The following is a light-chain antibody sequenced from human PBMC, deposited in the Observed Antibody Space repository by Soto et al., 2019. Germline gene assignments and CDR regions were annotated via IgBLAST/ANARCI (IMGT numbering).Light chain of an antibody. Sequence: DIQMAQSPSTLSASVGDRVTITCRASESISDWLAWYQQKPGKAPKLLIHKATTLHDGVPSRFSGSGSGTEFTLTISSLQPDNFATYFCHQNKTYLLTFGGGTTVELK. CDR2: KAT. CDR1: ESISDW. CDR3: HQNKTYLLT. J-gene: IGKJ4*01. V-gene: IGKV1-5*03.